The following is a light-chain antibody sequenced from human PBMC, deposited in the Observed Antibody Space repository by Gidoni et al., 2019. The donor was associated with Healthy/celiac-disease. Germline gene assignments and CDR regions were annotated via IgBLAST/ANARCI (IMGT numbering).Light chain of an antibody. J-gene: IGKJ4*01. V-gene: IGKV1-39*01. Sequence: DIQMTQSPSSLSASVGDRVTITCRASQSISSYLNWYQQKPGKAPKLLIYAASSLQSWVPSMFSGSGSWTDFTLTISSLQPEDFATYYCQQSYSTPLTFGGGTKVEIK. CDR2: AAS. CDR3: QQSYSTPLT. CDR1: QSISSY.